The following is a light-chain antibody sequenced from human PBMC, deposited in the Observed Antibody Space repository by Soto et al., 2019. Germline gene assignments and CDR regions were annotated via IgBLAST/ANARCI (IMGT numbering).Light chain of an antibody. CDR3: QQYNNWPRT. J-gene: IGKJ1*01. Sequence: EIVLTQSPGTLSLSPGERATFSCRASQSVSSSYIAWYQQKRGQAPRRLIYGTSTRATGIPARFSGSGSGADFTLTISSLQFEDSAVYYCQQYNNWPRTFGQGTKVDIK. V-gene: IGKV3-15*01. CDR1: QSVSSSY. CDR2: GTS.